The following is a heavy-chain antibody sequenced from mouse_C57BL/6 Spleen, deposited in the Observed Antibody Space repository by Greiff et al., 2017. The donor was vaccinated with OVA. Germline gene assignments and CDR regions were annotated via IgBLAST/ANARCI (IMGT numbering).Heavy chain of an antibody. D-gene: IGHD1-1*01. V-gene: IGHV1-50*01. J-gene: IGHJ2*01. Sequence: QVQLQQPGAELVKPGASVKLSCKASGYTFTGYGRQWVKQRPGQGLEWIGEIDPSDSYTTYNQKFKGKATLTVDTSSSTAYMQLSSLTSEDSAVYYCARKRITTVVYFDYWGQGTTLTVSS. CDR2: IDPSDSYT. CDR3: ARKRITTVVYFDY. CDR1: GYTFTGYG.